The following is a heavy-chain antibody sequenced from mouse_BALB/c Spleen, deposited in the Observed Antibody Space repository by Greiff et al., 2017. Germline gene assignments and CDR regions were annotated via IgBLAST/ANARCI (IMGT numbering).Heavy chain of an antibody. D-gene: IGHD1-2*01. CDR1: GYTFTDYN. CDR2: IYPYNGGT. J-gene: IGHJ2*01. V-gene: IGHV1S29*02. Sequence: VQLKQSGPELVKPGASVKISCKASGYTFTDYNMHWVKQSHGKSLEWIGYIYPYNGGTGYNQKFKSKATLTVDNSSSTAYMELRSLTSEDSAVYYCARGGVLRLRDFDYWGQGTTLTVSS. CDR3: ARGGVLRLRDFDY.